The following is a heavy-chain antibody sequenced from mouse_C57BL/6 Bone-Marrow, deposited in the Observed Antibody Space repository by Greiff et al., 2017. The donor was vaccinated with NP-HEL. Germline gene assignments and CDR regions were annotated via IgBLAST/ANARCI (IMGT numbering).Heavy chain of an antibody. J-gene: IGHJ4*01. V-gene: IGHV10-1*01. Sequence: ELHLVESGGGLVQPKGSLKLSCAASGFSFNTYAMNWVRQAPGKGLEWVARIRSKSNNYATYYADSVKDRFTISRDDSESMLYLQMNNLKTEDTAMYYCGITTVVADYAMDYWGQGTSVTVSS. CDR3: GITTVVADYAMDY. CDR2: IRSKSNNYAT. D-gene: IGHD1-1*01. CDR1: GFSFNTYA.